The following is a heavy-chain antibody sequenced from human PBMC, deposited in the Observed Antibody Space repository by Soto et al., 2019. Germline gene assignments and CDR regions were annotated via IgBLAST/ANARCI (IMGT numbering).Heavy chain of an antibody. CDR2: IYEGGFT. D-gene: IGHD3-22*01. J-gene: IGHJ5*02. Sequence: SETLSLTCSVTGDSVSSDAYYWTWIRLRPGQGLEWIGSIYEGGFTTYSPSLERRVTISKDMTNNHVSLILNSVTAADTAVYYCARVGPWVPYYYDSSPYTFENWFDPWGQGTLVTVSS. CDR1: GDSVSSDAYY. V-gene: IGHV4-30-4*08. CDR3: ARVGPWVPYYYDSSPYTFENWFDP.